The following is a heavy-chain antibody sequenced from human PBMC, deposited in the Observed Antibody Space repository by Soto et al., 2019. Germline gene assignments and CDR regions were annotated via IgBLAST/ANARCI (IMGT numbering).Heavy chain of an antibody. J-gene: IGHJ6*02. D-gene: IGHD6-19*01. Sequence: QVQLVESGGGVVQPGRSLRLSCVGSGFPFWHYGMHWVRQAPGKGLEWVAVIWSHGKKESYADFVKGRFAISRDNFKDTLYLQMNSLRAEDTAVYYCARDRDGGWFHMDVWGQGTTVTVSS. CDR3: ARDRDGGWFHMDV. CDR1: GFPFWHYG. V-gene: IGHV3-33*01. CDR2: IWSHGKKE.